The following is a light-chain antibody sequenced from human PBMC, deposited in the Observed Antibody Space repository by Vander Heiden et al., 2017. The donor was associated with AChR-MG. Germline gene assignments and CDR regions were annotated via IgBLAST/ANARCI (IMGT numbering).Light chain of an antibody. CDR3: QNWGTGIHVV. J-gene: IGLJ2*01. CDR2: LNTDGSR. V-gene: IGLV4-69*01. Sequence: QLVLTQSPSASASLRASVKLTCTRSSGHSVYAIDWHQQQPEKGPCSLLNLNTDGSRSQGDGIPDPVSGSGSGAGRSLTISSLQSEDEADYYCQNWGTGIHVVFGGGTKLTVL. CDR1: SGHSVYA.